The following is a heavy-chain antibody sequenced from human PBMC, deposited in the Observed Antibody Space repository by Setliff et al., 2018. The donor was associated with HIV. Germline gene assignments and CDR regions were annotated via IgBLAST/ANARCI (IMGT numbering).Heavy chain of an antibody. Sequence: QSGGSLRLSCEASGFNFGNYGMGWVRQAPGKGLEWVPGISSDGSTTTYADSVKGRFTISRDNAKNTLYLQMDSLRAEDTAVYYCARGGANPSWFDSWGQGTLVTVSS. V-gene: IGHV3-74*01. D-gene: IGHD3-16*01. J-gene: IGHJ5*01. CDR1: GFNFGNYG. CDR2: ISSDGSTT. CDR3: ARGGANPSWFDS.